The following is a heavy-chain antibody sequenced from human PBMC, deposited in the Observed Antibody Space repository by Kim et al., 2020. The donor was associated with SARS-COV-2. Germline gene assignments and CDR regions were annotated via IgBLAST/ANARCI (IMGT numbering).Heavy chain of an antibody. CDR3: ARSSGYDYWNYGGNSGLL. D-gene: IGHD5-12*01. J-gene: IGHJ4*02. V-gene: IGHV3-21*01. CDR1: GFTFSSYS. Sequence: GGSLRLFCAASGFTFSSYSMNWVRQAPGKGLEWVSSISSSSSYIYYADSVKGRFTISRDNAKNSLYLQMNSLRAEDTAVYYCARSSGYDYWNYGGNSGLLWGQGTLVTVSS. CDR2: ISSSSSYI.